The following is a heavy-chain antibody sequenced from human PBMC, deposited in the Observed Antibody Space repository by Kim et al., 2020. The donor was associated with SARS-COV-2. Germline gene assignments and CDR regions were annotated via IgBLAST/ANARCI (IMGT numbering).Heavy chain of an antibody. CDR1: GFTFSSYS. CDR3: ARDAAFTIFGVVPADYGMDV. J-gene: IGHJ6*02. D-gene: IGHD3-3*01. Sequence: GGSLRLSCAASGFTFSSYSMNWVRQAPGKGLEWVSVISSSSSYIYDADSVKGRFTISRDNAKNSLYLQMNILRAEDTAVYYCARDAAFTIFGVVPADYGMDVWGRDPAITVSS. CDR2: ISSSSSYI. V-gene: IGHV3-21*01.